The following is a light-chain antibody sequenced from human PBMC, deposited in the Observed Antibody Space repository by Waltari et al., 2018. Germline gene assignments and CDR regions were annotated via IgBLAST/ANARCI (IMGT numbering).Light chain of an antibody. CDR3: SAYTSRGTLK. Sequence: QSALTQPASVSGSPGQSITISCTGTSDDIGAYSYVPWYHQRPDKVPKLIIYDLTERPSGVSNRFSGSKSGSTASLTVSGLQAEDEGLFYCSAYTSRGTLKFGGGTRVTVL. V-gene: IGLV2-14*03. CDR1: SDDIGAYSY. J-gene: IGLJ2*01. CDR2: DLT.